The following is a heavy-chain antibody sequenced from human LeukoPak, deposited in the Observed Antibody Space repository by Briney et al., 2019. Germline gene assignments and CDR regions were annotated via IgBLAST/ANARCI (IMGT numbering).Heavy chain of an antibody. CDR1: GFTFSSYA. J-gene: IGHJ4*02. CDR2: MSYDGNNK. CDR3: ARVGTGDFEY. D-gene: IGHD1-14*01. Sequence: GGSLRLSCAASGFTFSSYAMHWVRQAPGKGLEWVAVMSYDGNNKYYADSVKGRITISRDNAKNSLYLQMNSLRAEDTALYYCARVGTGDFEYWGQGTLVTVSS. V-gene: IGHV3-30-3*01.